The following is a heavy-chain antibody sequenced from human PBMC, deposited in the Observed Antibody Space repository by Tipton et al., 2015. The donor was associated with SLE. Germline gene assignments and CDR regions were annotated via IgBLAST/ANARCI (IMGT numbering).Heavy chain of an antibody. D-gene: IGHD2/OR15-2a*01. CDR2: IYYSGST. Sequence: TLSLTCTVSGGSISRSSDYWGWIRQPPGKGLEWIGYIYYSGSTNYNPSLKSRVTISVDTSKNQFSLRLSSVTAADTAVYYCARGILEAFDIWGQGTMVTASS. CDR3: ARGILEAFDI. J-gene: IGHJ3*02. V-gene: IGHV4-61*05. CDR1: GGSISRSSDY.